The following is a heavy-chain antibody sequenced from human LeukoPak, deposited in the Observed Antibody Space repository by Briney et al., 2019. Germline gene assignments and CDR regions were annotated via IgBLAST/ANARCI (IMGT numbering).Heavy chain of an antibody. Sequence: ASVKVSCKASGYTFTSYDINWVRQAPGQGLEWMGWINPNSGGTNYAQKFQGRVTMTRDTSISTAYMELSRLRSDDTAVYYCARGDSDGSGSYYNPSINWGQGTLVTVSS. CDR2: INPNSGGT. J-gene: IGHJ4*02. CDR3: ARGDSDGSGSYYNPSIN. D-gene: IGHD3-10*01. V-gene: IGHV1-2*02. CDR1: GYTFTSYD.